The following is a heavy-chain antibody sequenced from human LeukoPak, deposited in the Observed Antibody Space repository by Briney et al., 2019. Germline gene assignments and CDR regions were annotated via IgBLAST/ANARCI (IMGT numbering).Heavy chain of an antibody. D-gene: IGHD1-26*01. V-gene: IGHV3-74*01. J-gene: IGHJ3*02. CDR2: INSVGSST. Sequence: GGSLRLSCAASGFTFSSFWMHWVRQAPGKGLVWVSRINSVGSSTSYADSVKGRFTISRDNAKNTLSLQMNSLRAEDTAVYYCARVGGSNAFDIWGQGTMVIVSS. CDR1: GFTFSSFW. CDR3: ARVGGSNAFDI.